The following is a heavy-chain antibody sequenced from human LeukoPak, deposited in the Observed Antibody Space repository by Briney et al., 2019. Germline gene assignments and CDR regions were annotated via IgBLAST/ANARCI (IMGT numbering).Heavy chain of an antibody. Sequence: SETLSLTCTVSGGSISSSSYYWGWIRQPPGKGQEWIGSIYYTGSTYYNPSLKSRVTISVDTSKNQFSLKLRSVTAADTAVYYCARRGISSGWSWDYWGQGTLVTVSS. D-gene: IGHD6-19*01. CDR2: IYYTGST. CDR1: GGSISSSSYY. J-gene: IGHJ4*02. CDR3: ARRGISSGWSWDY. V-gene: IGHV4-39*01.